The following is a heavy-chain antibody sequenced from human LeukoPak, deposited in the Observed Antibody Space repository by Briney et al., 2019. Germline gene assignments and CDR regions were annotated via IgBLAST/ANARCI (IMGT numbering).Heavy chain of an antibody. CDR1: GGSISSSSYY. J-gene: IGHJ4*02. Sequence: SETLSLSCTVSGGSISSSSYYWGWIRQPPGKGLEWIGSIYYSGSTYYNPSLKSRVTISVDTSKNQFSLKLSSVTAADTAVYYCARSSANYYDSSGYYYVPPYYFDYWGQGTPVTVSS. D-gene: IGHD3-22*01. CDR2: IYYSGST. CDR3: ARSSANYYDSSGYYYVPPYYFDY. V-gene: IGHV4-39*01.